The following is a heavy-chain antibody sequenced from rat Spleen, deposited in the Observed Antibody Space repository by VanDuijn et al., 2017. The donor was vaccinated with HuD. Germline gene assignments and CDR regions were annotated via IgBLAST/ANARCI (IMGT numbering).Heavy chain of an antibody. CDR1: GFPFSDYY. CDR3: ARPCSRRYVMDA. V-gene: IGHV5-22*01. D-gene: IGHD1-2*01. Sequence: EVQLVESDGGLVQPGRALKLSCAASGFPFSDYYMAWGPQGQQMGLEWVASNSYEGSSTYDGDSVKGRFTIARDNAKSTLYLQMNSLRSEDTATYYCARPCSRRYVMDAWGQGASVTVSS. CDR2: NSYEGSST. J-gene: IGHJ4*01.